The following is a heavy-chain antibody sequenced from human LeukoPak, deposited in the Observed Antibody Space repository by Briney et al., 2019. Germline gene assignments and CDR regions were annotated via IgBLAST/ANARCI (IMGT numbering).Heavy chain of an antibody. J-gene: IGHJ3*02. Sequence: PSETLSLTCTVSGGSISFPYYWNWVRQAPGKGLEWVSSISSSSSYIYYADSVKGRYTISRDNAKNSLFLQMNSLRAEDTAVYYCARNDYGGIVDAFDIWGQGTMVTVSS. CDR1: GGSISFPYY. CDR3: ARNDYGGIVDAFDI. D-gene: IGHD4-23*01. V-gene: IGHV3-21*01. CDR2: ISSSSSYI.